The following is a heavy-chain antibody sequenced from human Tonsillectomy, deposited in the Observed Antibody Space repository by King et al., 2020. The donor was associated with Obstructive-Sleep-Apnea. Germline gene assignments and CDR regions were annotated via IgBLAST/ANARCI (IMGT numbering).Heavy chain of an antibody. CDR2: MYYSGNT. V-gene: IGHV4-59*08. CDR1: GGSISNYY. CDR3: ARHRGVEDYGGYGDYFDY. J-gene: IGHJ4*02. D-gene: IGHD5-12*01. Sequence: VQLQESGPGLVKPSETLSLTCTVSGGSISNYYWGWIRQPPGKGLEWIGYMYYSGNTNFNPSLKSRVTISADTSKIQISLRLSSVTAADTAVYYCARHRGVEDYGGYGDYFDYWGQGTLVTVSS.